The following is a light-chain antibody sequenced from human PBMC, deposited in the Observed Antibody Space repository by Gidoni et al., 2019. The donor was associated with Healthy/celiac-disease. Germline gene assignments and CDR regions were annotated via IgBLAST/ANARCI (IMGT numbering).Light chain of an antibody. CDR3: QQYGSSPHT. J-gene: IGKJ3*01. V-gene: IGKV3-20*01. CDR2: GAS. Sequence: GTLSLSPGERATLSCRASQSVSSSYLAWYQQKPGQAPRLLIYGASSRATGIPDRFSGSGSGTDFTLTISRLEPEDFAVYYCQQYGSSPHTFGPGTKVDIK. CDR1: QSVSSSY.